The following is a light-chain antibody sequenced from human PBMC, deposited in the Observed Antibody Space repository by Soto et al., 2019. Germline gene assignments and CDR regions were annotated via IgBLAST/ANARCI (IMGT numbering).Light chain of an antibody. Sequence: DIQMTQSPSSRSASVVDRVTITFQASQDIDQFLNWFQQKPGKAPKLLIYDAYNRATGIPPRFSGSGSGTDFTLTISSLEPEDSAVYYCQQRHMWPITFGQGTRLEIK. CDR3: QQRHMWPIT. CDR1: QDIDQF. J-gene: IGKJ5*01. CDR2: DAY. V-gene: IGKV1-33*01.